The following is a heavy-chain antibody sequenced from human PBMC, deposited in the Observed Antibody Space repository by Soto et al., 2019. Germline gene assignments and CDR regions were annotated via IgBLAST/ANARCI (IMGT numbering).Heavy chain of an antibody. Sequence: QVHLVKSGGGVVQPGRSLRLSCEGSGFSFSNYGIHWVRQAPGKGLEWVAVISHDGNSHHLADSVRGRFTISRDNSKNTVFLHMTSLRREDSAVYHCVKAQERSAQYFAVVITAFDFWGQGTMVTVSS. CDR1: GFSFSNYG. V-gene: IGHV3-30*18. CDR3: VKAQERSAQYFAVVITAFDF. D-gene: IGHD3-22*01. J-gene: IGHJ3*01. CDR2: ISHDGNSH.